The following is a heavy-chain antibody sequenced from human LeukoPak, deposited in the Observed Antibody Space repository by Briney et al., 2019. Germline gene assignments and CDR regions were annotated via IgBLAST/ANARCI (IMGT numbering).Heavy chain of an antibody. Sequence: GGSLRLSCAASGFTFSSYSMNWVRQAPGKGLEWVSSISGSSSYIYYADSVKGRFTISRDNAKNSLFLQMNSLRAEDTAVYYCASPKNYYDSSGYFLGSPPDYWGQGTLVTVSS. J-gene: IGHJ4*02. CDR1: GFTFSSYS. D-gene: IGHD3-22*01. CDR3: ASPKNYYDSSGYFLGSPPDY. CDR2: ISGSSSYI. V-gene: IGHV3-21*01.